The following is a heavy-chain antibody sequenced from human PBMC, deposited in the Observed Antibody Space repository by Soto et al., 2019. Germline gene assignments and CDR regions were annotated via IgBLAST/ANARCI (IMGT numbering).Heavy chain of an antibody. CDR3: ARTPAAMITDRYNWFDS. CDR1: GFTFADYA. J-gene: IGHJ5*01. D-gene: IGHD3-16*01. Sequence: AVGSLRLSCVASGFTFADYAMHWVRRIPGKGLEWVAVISYSGDRQYYAESVKGRFTISRDNSKKTLYLQMFSLTSEDSAVFYCARTPAAMITDRYNWFDSWGPGTQVTVSS. CDR2: ISYSGDRQ. V-gene: IGHV3-30*01.